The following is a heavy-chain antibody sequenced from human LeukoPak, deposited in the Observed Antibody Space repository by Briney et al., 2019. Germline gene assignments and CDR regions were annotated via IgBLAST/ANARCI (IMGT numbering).Heavy chain of an antibody. Sequence: PGGSLRLSCAASGFTFSSYEMNWVRQAPGKGLEWVSYISSSGSTIYYADSVKGRFTISRDNAKNSLYLQMNSLRAEDTAVYYCARDLSYYDSSGSTRDWGQGTLVTVSS. D-gene: IGHD3-22*01. V-gene: IGHV3-48*03. J-gene: IGHJ4*02. CDR3: ARDLSYYDSSGSTRD. CDR2: ISSSGSTI. CDR1: GFTFSSYE.